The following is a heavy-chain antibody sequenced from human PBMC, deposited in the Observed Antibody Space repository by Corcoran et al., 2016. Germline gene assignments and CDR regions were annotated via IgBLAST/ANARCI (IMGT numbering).Heavy chain of an antibody. D-gene: IGHD6-19*01. V-gene: IGHV4-39*07. Sequence: QLQLQESGPGLVKPSETLSLTCTVSGGSISSSSYYWGWIRQPPGKGLEWIGSIYYSGSTYYNPSLKSRVTIPVDTSKNQFSLKLSSVTAADTAVYYGARVKGIAVAGPYYFDYWGQGSLVTVSS. J-gene: IGHJ4*02. CDR3: ARVKGIAVAGPYYFDY. CDR2: IYYSGST. CDR1: GGSISSSSYY.